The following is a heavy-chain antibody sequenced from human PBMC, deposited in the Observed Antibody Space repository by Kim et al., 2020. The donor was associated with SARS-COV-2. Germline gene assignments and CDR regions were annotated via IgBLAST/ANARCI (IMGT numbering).Heavy chain of an antibody. J-gene: IGHJ6*02. D-gene: IGHD4-17*01. CDR1: GGSISSYY. Sequence: SETLSLTCTVSGGSISSYYWSWIRQPPGKGLEWIGYIYYSGSTNYNPSLKSRVTITVDTSKNQFSLKLSSVTAADTAVYYCARELGKGGDPLRYYGMDVWGQGTTVTVSS. CDR2: IYYSGST. CDR3: ARELGKGGDPLRYYGMDV. V-gene: IGHV4-59*01.